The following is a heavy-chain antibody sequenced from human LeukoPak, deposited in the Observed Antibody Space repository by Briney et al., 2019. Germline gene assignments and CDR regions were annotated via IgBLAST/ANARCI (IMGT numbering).Heavy chain of an antibody. CDR3: ARIPHPDYADAQ. V-gene: IGHV3-48*03. Sequence: PGESLRLSCEASGFTVSSFEINWVRQAPGKGLEWVSYISSSGGTMDYADSVKGRFTVSRDNGKKLVHLQLNSLRAEDTAVYFCARIPHPDYADAQWGQGTLVIVSS. CDR1: GFTVSSFE. D-gene: IGHD4-17*01. CDR2: ISSSGGTM. J-gene: IGHJ4*02.